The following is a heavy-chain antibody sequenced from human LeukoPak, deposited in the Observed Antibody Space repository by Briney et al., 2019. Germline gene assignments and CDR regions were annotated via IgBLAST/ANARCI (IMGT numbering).Heavy chain of an antibody. CDR1: GYTFTGYY. D-gene: IGHD2-21*02. CDR2: INPNSGGT. V-gene: IGHV1-2*06. CDR3: ASDTYCGGDCYLPLLDY. J-gene: IGHJ4*02. Sequence: GASVKVSCKASGYTFTGYYTHWVRQAPGQGLEWMGRINPNSGGTNYAQKFQGRVTMTRDTSISTAYMELSRLRSDDTAVYYCASDTYCGGDCYLPLLDYWGQGTLVTVSS.